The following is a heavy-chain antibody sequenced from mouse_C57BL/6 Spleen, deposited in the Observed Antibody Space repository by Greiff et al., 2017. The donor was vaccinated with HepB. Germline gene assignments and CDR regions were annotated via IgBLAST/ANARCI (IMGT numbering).Heavy chain of an antibody. V-gene: IGHV1-50*01. D-gene: IGHD1-1*01. CDR1: GYTFTSYW. CDR2: IDPSDSYT. CDR3: ASYYGSRSAWFAY. Sequence: QVQLQQPGAELVKPGASVKLSCKASGYTFTSYWMQWVNQRPGQGLEWIGEIDPSDSYTNYNQKFKGKATLTVDTSSSTAYMQLSSLTSEDSAVYYCASYYGSRSAWFAYWGQGTLVTVSA. J-gene: IGHJ3*01.